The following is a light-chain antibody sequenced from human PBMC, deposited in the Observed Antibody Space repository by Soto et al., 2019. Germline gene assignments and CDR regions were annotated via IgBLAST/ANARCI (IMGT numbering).Light chain of an antibody. J-gene: IGLJ2*01. CDR2: RNN. Sequence: QSVLTQPPSASGTPGQRVTISCSGSSSNIGSNYVYWYQQLPGTAPKLLIYRNNQRPSGVPDRFSGSKSGTSASLAISGLRSADEADYYCAAWYDSLSGVVFGGGTKLTVL. CDR1: SSNIGSNY. V-gene: IGLV1-47*01. CDR3: AAWYDSLSGVV.